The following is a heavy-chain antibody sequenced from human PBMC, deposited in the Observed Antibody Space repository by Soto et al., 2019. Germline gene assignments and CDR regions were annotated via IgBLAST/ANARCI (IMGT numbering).Heavy chain of an antibody. V-gene: IGHV4-59*08. J-gene: IGHJ5*02. CDR1: GGSISSYY. D-gene: IGHD6-13*01. CDR3: ASLNIDDGYSSSWWDAWFDP. CDR2: IYYSGST. Sequence: QVQLQESGPGLVKPSETLSLTCTVSGGSISSYYWSWIRQPPGKGLEWIGYIYYSGSTNYNPSLKSRVTISVDTSKNQFSLKLSSVTAADTAVYYCASLNIDDGYSSSWWDAWFDPWGQGTLVTVSS.